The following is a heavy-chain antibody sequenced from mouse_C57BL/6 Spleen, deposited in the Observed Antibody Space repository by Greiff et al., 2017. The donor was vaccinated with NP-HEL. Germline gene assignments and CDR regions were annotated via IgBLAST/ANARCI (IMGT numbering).Heavy chain of an antibody. CDR2: INTGSGST. V-gene: IGHV1-55*01. J-gene: IGHJ4*01. CDR1: GYTFTSYW. Sequence: VQLQQPGAELVKPGASVKMSCKASGYTFTSYWITWVKQRPGQGLEWIGDINTGSGSTNYDEKFKSKATLTVDKAASTAYMQLSSLSSEDSAVFFCACKSVSRCYAMDYWGQGTSVTVSS. CDR3: ACKSVSRCYAMDY.